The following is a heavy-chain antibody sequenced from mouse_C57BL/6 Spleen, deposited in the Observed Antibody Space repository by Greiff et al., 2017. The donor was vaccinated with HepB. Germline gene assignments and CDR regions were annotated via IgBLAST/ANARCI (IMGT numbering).Heavy chain of an antibody. D-gene: IGHD2-12*01. CDR3: ARSAYYSPWFAY. CDR1: GYTFTSYW. Sequence: QVQLQQPGAELVKPGASVKLSCKASGYTFTSYWMHWVKQRPGRGLEWNGRIDPNSGGTKYNEKFKSKATLTVDKPSSTAYMQLSSLTSEDSAVYYCARSAYYSPWFAYWGQGTLVTVSA. J-gene: IGHJ3*01. CDR2: IDPNSGGT. V-gene: IGHV1-72*01.